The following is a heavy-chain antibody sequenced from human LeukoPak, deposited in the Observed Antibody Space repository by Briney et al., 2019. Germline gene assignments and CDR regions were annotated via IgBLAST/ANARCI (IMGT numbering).Heavy chain of an antibody. J-gene: IGHJ4*02. Sequence: ASETLSLTYTVSGGSISSYYWSWIRQPPGKGLEWIGYIYYSGSTNYNPSLKSRVTISVDTSKNQFSLKLSSVTAADTAVYYCARVGTYGSGSYLSWLDYWGQGTLVTVSS. D-gene: IGHD3-10*01. CDR1: GGSISSYY. V-gene: IGHV4-59*01. CDR2: IYYSGST. CDR3: ARVGTYGSGSYLSWLDY.